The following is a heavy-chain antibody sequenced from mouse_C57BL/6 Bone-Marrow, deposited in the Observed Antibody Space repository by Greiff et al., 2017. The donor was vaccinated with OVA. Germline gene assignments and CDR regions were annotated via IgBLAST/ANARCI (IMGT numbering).Heavy chain of an antibody. CDR1: GFNIKDYY. CDR2: IDPEDGET. J-gene: IGHJ2*01. V-gene: IGHV14-2*01. D-gene: IGHD3-2*02. CDR3: ARYARSSGYYFDY. Sequence: EVKVEESGAELVKPGASVKLSCTASGFNIKDYYMHWVKQRTEQGLEWIGRIDPEDGETKYAPKFQGKATITADTSSNTAYLQLSSLTSEDTAVYYCARYARSSGYYFDYWGQGTTLTVSS.